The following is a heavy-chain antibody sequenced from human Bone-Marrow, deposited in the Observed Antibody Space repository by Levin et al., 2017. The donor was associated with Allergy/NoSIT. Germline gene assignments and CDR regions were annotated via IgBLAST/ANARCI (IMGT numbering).Heavy chain of an antibody. V-gene: IGHV3-23*01. D-gene: IGHD1-26*01. CDR3: AKDLYSGSYLPGPHFDY. CDR2: ISDTTGST. Sequence: GGSLRLSCAASGFMFGNHAMSWVHQAPGKGLEWVSTISDTTGSTYYSDSVKGRFTIPTDNSRNTLYLQVSSLRVDDRAVYYCAKDLYSGSYLPGPHFDYWGQGILVTVSS. J-gene: IGHJ4*02. CDR1: GFMFGNHA.